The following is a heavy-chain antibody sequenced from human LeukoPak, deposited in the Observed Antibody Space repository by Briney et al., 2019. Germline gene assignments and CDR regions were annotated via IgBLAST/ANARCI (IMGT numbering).Heavy chain of an antibody. J-gene: IGHJ4*02. CDR2: IYYSGST. CDR3: ARGPRITMIVVVD. Sequence: PSETLSLTCTVSGGSISSSSYDWGWIRQPPGKGLEWIGSIYYSGSTYYNPSLKSRVAISVDTSKNQFSLKLSSVTAADTAVYYCARGPRITMIVVVDCGQGTLVTVSS. V-gene: IGHV4-39*01. D-gene: IGHD3-22*01. CDR1: GGSISSSSYD.